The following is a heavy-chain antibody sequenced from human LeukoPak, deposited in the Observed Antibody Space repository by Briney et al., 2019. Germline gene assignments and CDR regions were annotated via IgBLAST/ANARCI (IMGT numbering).Heavy chain of an antibody. J-gene: IGHJ4*02. CDR3: ARDSGSGSYALDY. CDR1: GGSISSYY. V-gene: IGHV4-59*01. Sequence: SETLSLTCTVSGGSISSYYWSWIRQPPGKGLEWIGYIYYSGSTNYNPSLKSRVAISVDTSKNQFSLKLSSVTAADTAVYYCARDSGSGSYALDYWGQGTLVTVSS. D-gene: IGHD1-26*01. CDR2: IYYSGST.